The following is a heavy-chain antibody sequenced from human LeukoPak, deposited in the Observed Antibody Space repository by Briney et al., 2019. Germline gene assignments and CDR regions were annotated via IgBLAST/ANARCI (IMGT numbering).Heavy chain of an antibody. CDR1: GSTFDDYA. J-gene: IGHJ4*02. Sequence: PGGPLTLSCAASGSTFDDYAMHWVRQPPGKGLEWVSVISWNSGSIGYADSVKGRFTISRDNAKNSLYLQMNSLRAEDTALYYYAKDKYSSSLYYFDYWGQGTLVTVSS. V-gene: IGHV3-9*01. CDR3: AKDKYSSSLYYFDY. CDR2: ISWNSGSI. D-gene: IGHD6-13*01.